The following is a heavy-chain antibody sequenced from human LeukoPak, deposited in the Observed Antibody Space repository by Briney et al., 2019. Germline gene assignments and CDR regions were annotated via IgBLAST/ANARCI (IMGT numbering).Heavy chain of an antibody. D-gene: IGHD1-7*01. V-gene: IGHV4-34*01. CDR3: AREPYNWNYGGFDY. CDR1: GGSFSGYY. J-gene: IGHJ4*02. CDR2: INHSGST. Sequence: SQTLSLTCAVYGGSFSGYYWSWIRQPPGKGLEWIGEINHSGSTNYNPSLKSRVTISVDTSKNQFSLKLSSVTAADTAVYYCAREPYNWNYGGFDYWGQGTLVTVSS.